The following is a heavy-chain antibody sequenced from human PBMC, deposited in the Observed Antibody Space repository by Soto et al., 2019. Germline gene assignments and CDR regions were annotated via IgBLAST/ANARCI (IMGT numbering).Heavy chain of an antibody. V-gene: IGHV1-18*04. CDR3: ARDERDSCSGGDCFYFDY. Sequence: QVQLVQSGGEVKKPGASVKVSCKASGYTFTNYGISWVRQAPGQGLEWLGWISTNNSNTNSAPRLQGRLPMTTDTSTSPAYMELRSLTSDATAVYYCARDERDSCSGGDCFYFDYWGQGTLVTVSS. CDR2: ISTNNSNT. CDR1: GYTFTNYG. D-gene: IGHD2-21*02. J-gene: IGHJ4*02.